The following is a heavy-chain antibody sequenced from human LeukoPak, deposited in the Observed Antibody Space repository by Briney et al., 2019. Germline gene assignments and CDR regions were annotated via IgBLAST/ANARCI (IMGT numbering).Heavy chain of an antibody. CDR2: INHSGST. D-gene: IGHD2-8*01. V-gene: IGHV4-34*01. J-gene: IGHJ4*02. CDR3: AKGRDSYAILDY. CDR1: GGSFSGYY. Sequence: SETLSLTCAVYGGSFSGYYWSWIRQPPGKGLEWIGEINHSGSTNYNPSLKSRVTISVDTPKNQFSLKLSSVTAADTAVYYCAKGRDSYAILDYWGQGTLVTVSS.